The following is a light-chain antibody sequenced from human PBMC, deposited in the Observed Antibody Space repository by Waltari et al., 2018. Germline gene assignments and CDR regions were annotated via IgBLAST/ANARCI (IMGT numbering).Light chain of an antibody. Sequence: DIVMTQSPDSLAVSLGERATLNCQSSQSVLFSTNNKNYLAWYQQKTGQPPKLLFYGASTRESGVPDRFSGSGSGTDFTLTISSLQAEDVAVYYCQQYRSTLWTFGQGTRVEIK. J-gene: IGKJ1*01. CDR3: QQYRSTLWT. V-gene: IGKV4-1*01. CDR2: GAS. CDR1: QSVLFSTNNKNY.